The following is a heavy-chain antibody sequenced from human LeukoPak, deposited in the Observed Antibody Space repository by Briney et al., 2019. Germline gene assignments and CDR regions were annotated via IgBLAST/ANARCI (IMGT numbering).Heavy chain of an antibody. D-gene: IGHD4-17*01. J-gene: IGHJ4*02. Sequence: PGGSLRLSCAASGFTFSSYAMSWVRQAPGKGLEWVSSISAAGGSTYYADSVKGRFTISRDNSKNTLYVQMNSLRADDMARYYCAKTASTVTTAFDDWGQGTLVTVSS. CDR3: AKTASTVTTAFDD. CDR1: GFTFSSYA. CDR2: ISAAGGST. V-gene: IGHV3-23*01.